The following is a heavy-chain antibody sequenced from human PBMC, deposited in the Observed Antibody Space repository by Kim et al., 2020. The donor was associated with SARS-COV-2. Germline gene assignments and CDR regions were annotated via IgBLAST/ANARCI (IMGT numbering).Heavy chain of an antibody. CDR3: ARTRRVTPPPVVLGRGSNYFDY. Sequence: SETLSLTCAVYGGSFSGYYWSWIRQPPGKGLEWIGEINHSGSTNYNPSLKSRVTISVDTSKNQFSLKLSSVTAADTAVYYCARTRRVTPPPVVLGRGSNYFDYWGQGTLVTVSS. D-gene: IGHD2-21*02. CDR2: INHSGST. CDR1: GGSFSGYY. J-gene: IGHJ4*02. V-gene: IGHV4-34*01.